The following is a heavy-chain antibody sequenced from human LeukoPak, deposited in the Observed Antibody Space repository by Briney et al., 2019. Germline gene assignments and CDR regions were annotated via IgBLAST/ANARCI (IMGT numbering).Heavy chain of an antibody. CDR3: ARIYYDSSGQD. V-gene: IGHV3-7*01. CDR2: IKQDGTEK. CDR1: GFTFSSYG. J-gene: IGHJ4*02. Sequence: GGSLRLSCAASGFTFSSYGMHWVRQVPGKGLEWVANIKQDGTEKYYVDSVKGRFTISRDNAKNSLYLQMNSLRVEDTAVYYCARIYYDSSGQDWGQGILVTVSS. D-gene: IGHD3-22*01.